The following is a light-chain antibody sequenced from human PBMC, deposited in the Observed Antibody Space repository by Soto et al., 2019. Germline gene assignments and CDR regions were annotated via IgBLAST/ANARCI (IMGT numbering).Light chain of an antibody. CDR2: DTS. J-gene: IGLJ2*01. CDR1: TGAVTSGHY. V-gene: IGLV7-46*01. Sequence: AVVTQEPSLTVSPGGTVTLTCGSSTGAVTSGHYPYWFQQKPGQAPRTLSYDTSNKHSWTPARFSGSLLGGKAALTLSGAQPEDEAEYYCLLSYSGARPVVFGGGTKLTVL. CDR3: LLSYSGARPVV.